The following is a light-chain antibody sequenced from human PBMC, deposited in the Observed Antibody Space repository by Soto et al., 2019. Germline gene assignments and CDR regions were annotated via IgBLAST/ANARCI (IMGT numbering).Light chain of an antibody. Sequence: QSALTQPASVSGSPGQSITISCTGTVAAIGFYDYVSWYQQYPGKAPNLLIYGVTYRPSGISYRFSGSKSGSTASLTISGLRDEDDADYYCSSYSTSFFYVFGTGTKLTVL. CDR1: VAAIGFYDY. CDR2: GVT. J-gene: IGLJ1*01. CDR3: SSYSTSFFYV. V-gene: IGLV2-14*01.